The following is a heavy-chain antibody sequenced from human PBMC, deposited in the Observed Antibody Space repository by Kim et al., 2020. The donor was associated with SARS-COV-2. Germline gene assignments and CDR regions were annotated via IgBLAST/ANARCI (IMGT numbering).Heavy chain of an antibody. CDR3: ASGSYSDAFDI. Sequence: TYTPPLQGRVTISVDPSKNRFSLRLSSVTAADTAVYYCASGSYSDAFDIWGQGTMVTVSS. J-gene: IGHJ3*02. D-gene: IGHD1-26*01. V-gene: IGHV4-4*09.